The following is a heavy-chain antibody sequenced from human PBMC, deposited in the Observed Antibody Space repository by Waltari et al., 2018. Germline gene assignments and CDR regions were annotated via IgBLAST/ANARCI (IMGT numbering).Heavy chain of an antibody. Sequence: MQLVESGGGLVQPGGSLRLSCAASGFTFPTYEMNWVRQAPGKGLEWISYISSSGTSIYYADSVKGRFTISRDNAQDSLYLQMNSLRAEDTAVYYCARAAITGTGFDFWGQGSLVTVSS. CDR3: ARAAITGTGFDF. J-gene: IGHJ4*02. V-gene: IGHV3-48*03. CDR2: ISSSGTSI. D-gene: IGHD1-20*01. CDR1: GFTFPTYE.